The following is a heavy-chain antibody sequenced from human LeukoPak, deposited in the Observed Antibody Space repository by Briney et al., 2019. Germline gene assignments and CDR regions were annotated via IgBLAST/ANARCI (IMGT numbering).Heavy chain of an antibody. V-gene: IGHV3-30*18. J-gene: IGHJ4*02. CDR1: GFTFSHYG. D-gene: IGHD6-19*01. CDR3: AKDWRSSGWYGLDY. Sequence: GGSLRLSCAASGFTFSHYGMHWVRQAPGKGLEWVAVISYDGSNKYYADSVKGRFTISRDNSKNTLYLQMNSLRAEDTAVYYCAKDWRSSGWYGLDYWGQGTLVTVSS. CDR2: ISYDGSNK.